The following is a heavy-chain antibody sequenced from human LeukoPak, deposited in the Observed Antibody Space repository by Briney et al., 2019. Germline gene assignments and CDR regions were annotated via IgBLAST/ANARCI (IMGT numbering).Heavy chain of an antibody. CDR1: GYTFTSYY. Sequence: ASVKVSFKASGYTFTSYYMHWVRQAPGQGLEWMGIINPSGGSTSYAQKFQGRVTMTRDTSTSTVYMELSSLRSEDTAVYYCARGGIVLRYFDRSPYDAFDIWGQGTMVTVSS. CDR2: INPSGGST. V-gene: IGHV1-46*01. CDR3: ARGGIVLRYFDRSPYDAFDI. J-gene: IGHJ3*02. D-gene: IGHD3-9*01.